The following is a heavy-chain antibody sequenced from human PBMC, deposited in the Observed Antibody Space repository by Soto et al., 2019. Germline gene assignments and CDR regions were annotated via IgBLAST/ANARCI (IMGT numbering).Heavy chain of an antibody. Sequence: GGSLRLSCAASGFTFSGSAIHWVRQASGEGLEWVGRIRSKANNYATAYTGSLEGRFTISRDDSQNTAYLQMNSLRTEDTAVYYCVPHYSDGSGPRFGYWGQGTLVTVSS. CDR1: GFTFSGSA. CDR3: VPHYSDGSGPRFGY. V-gene: IGHV3-73*01. CDR2: IRSKANNYAT. J-gene: IGHJ4*02. D-gene: IGHD2-15*01.